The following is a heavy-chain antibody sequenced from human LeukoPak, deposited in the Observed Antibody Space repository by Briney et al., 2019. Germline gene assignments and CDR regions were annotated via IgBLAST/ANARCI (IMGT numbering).Heavy chain of an antibody. J-gene: IGHJ5*02. CDR3: ARRAEMTALGLGNWFDP. D-gene: IGHD2-21*02. CDR1: GGSISSHY. V-gene: IGHV4-59*11. CDR2: IYYSGST. Sequence: PSETLSLTCTVSGGSISSHYWNWIRQPPGKGLEWIGYIYYSGSTNYNPSLKSRVTISVDTSKSQCSLTLSSVTAADTAVYYCARRAEMTALGLGNWFDPWGQGILVIVSS.